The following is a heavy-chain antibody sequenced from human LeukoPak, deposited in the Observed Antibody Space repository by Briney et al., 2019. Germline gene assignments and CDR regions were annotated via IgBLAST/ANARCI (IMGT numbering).Heavy chain of an antibody. CDR3: ASGFRYCSSTSCPRWDYYYYYMDV. V-gene: IGHV1-69*05. J-gene: IGHJ6*03. D-gene: IGHD2-2*01. Sequence: SVKVSCKASGGTFSSYAISWVRQAPGQGLEWMGGIIPIFGTANYAQKFQGRVTITTDESTSTAYMELSSLRSEDTAVYYCASGFRYCSSTSCPRWDYYYYYMDVWGKGTTVTVSS. CDR1: GGTFSSYA. CDR2: IIPIFGTA.